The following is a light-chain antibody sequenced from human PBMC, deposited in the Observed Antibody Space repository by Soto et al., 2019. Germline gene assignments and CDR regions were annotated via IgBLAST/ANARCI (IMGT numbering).Light chain of an antibody. V-gene: IGKV3-20*01. Sequence: EIVLTQSPGTLSLSPGERATLSCRASQSISSSYLAWYQQKPGQAPRLLIYGASSRATGIPDRFSGSGSGTDFTLTISRLEPEDFAVYYGLQYHYSRTFGQGTKVEIK. CDR2: GAS. J-gene: IGKJ1*01. CDR1: QSISSSY. CDR3: LQYHYSRT.